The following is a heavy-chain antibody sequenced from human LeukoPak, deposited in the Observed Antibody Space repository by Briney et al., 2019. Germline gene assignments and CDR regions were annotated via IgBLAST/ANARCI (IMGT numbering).Heavy chain of an antibody. D-gene: IGHD3-10*01. Sequence: GASVKVSCKASGYTFTGYYMHWVRQAPGQGLEWMGWINPNSGGTNYAQKFQGRVTMTRDTSISTAYMELSRLRSDDTAVYYCARSNYYGSGVFDYWGQGTLVTVSS. CDR3: ARSNYYGSGVFDY. CDR1: GYTFTGYY. CDR2: INPNSGGT. V-gene: IGHV1-2*02. J-gene: IGHJ4*02.